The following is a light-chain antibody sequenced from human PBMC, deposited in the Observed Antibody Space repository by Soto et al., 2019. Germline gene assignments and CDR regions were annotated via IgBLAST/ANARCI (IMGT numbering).Light chain of an antibody. J-gene: IGKJ5*01. Sequence: EIVLTQSPGTLSLSPGGRATLSCRASQSVSSYLAWYQQKPGQAPRLLIFGASNRATGIPATFSGSGSGTDFTLTISSLESEDSAVYYCQQRSNWPSITFGQGTRLEI. V-gene: IGKV3-11*01. CDR2: GAS. CDR3: QQRSNWPSIT. CDR1: QSVSSY.